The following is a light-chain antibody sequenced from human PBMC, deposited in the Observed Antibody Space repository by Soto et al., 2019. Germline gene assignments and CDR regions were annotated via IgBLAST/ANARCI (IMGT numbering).Light chain of an antibody. CDR2: EGS. V-gene: IGLV2-23*03. Sequence: QSALTQPASVSGSPGQSITISCTGTSSDVGTYNLVSWYQEHPGKAPKLIIYEGSKRPSGVSNRFSGSKSGNTASLTISRLQAEDEADYYCCSYAGSTTFKVFGGGTKLTVL. J-gene: IGLJ2*01. CDR1: SSDVGTYNL. CDR3: CSYAGSTTFKV.